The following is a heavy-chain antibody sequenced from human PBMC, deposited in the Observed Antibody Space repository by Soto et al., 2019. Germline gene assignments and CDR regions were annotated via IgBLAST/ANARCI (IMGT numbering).Heavy chain of an antibody. CDR2: TYYRSKWFH. J-gene: IGHJ4*02. CDR3: ARDHCTNGVCYGGGFDY. V-gene: IGHV6-1*01. Sequence: PSQTLSLTCAISGDSVSSNSASWNWIRQSPSRGLEWLGRTYYRSKWFHDYAVSVKSRITINPDTSKNQFSLQLNSVTPEDTAVYYCARDHCTNGVCYGGGFDYWGQGTLVTVSS. D-gene: IGHD2-8*01. CDR1: GDSVSSNSAS.